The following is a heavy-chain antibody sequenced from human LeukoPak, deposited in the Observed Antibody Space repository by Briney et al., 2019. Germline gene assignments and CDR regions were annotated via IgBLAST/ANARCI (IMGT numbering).Heavy chain of an antibody. CDR1: GFTFDDYG. J-gene: IGHJ4*02. CDR3: ARGGYYYDSSGFLYYFDY. V-gene: IGHV3-20*04. Sequence: GGSLRLSCAASGFTFDDYGMSWVRQAPGKGLEWVSGINWNGGSTGCADSVKGRFTISRDNAKNSLYLQMNSLRAEDTALYYCARGGYYYDSSGFLYYFDYWGQGTLVTVSS. D-gene: IGHD3-22*01. CDR2: INWNGGST.